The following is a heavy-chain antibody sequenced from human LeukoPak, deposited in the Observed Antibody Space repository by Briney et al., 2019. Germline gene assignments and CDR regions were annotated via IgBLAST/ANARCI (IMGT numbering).Heavy chain of an antibody. V-gene: IGHV4-39*07. D-gene: IGHD6-13*01. CDR2: IYYSGST. J-gene: IGHJ4*02. CDR3: ARAPAAGDFDY. Sequence: PSETLSLTCTVSGCSISSSSYYWGWIRQPPGKGLEWIGSIYYSGSTYYNPSLKSRVTISVDTSKNQFSLKLSSVTAADTAVYYCARAPAAGDFDYWGQGTLVTVSS. CDR1: GCSISSSSYY.